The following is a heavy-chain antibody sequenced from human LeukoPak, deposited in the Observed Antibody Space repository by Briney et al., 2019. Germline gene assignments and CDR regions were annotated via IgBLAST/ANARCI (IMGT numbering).Heavy chain of an antibody. CDR1: GGTFSSYA. CDR3: ARFSPAGYSSSWIFPAT. V-gene: IGHV1-69*05. CDR2: IIPIFGTA. J-gene: IGHJ5*02. Sequence: SVKVSCKASGGTFSSYAISWVRQAPGQGLEWMGGIIPIFGTANYAQRFQGRVTITTDESTGTAYMELSSLRSEDTAVYYCARFSPAGYSSSWIFPATWGQGTLVTVSS. D-gene: IGHD6-13*01.